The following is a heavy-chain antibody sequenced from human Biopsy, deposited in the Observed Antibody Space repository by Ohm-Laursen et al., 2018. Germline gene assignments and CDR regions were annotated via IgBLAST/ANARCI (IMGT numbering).Heavy chain of an antibody. CDR3: ARHSPPGLEVSWNDVFDI. J-gene: IGHJ3*02. CDR2: ISGQRNKT. CDR1: GYTFRSYG. Sequence: SVKVSCKASGYTFRSYGISWVRQAPGQGLEWLGWISGQRNKTRYGQKVQGRVMMTKDTSTTTAQLELRSLRSDDTAVYYCARHSPPGLEVSWNDVFDIWGQGTVVTVS. D-gene: IGHD5/OR15-5a*01. V-gene: IGHV1-18*01.